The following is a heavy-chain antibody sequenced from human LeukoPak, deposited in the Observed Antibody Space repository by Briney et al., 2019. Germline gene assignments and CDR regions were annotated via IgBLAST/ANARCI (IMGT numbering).Heavy chain of an antibody. D-gene: IGHD6-6*01. CDR1: GFTFSSYA. CDR2: INSDGSST. CDR3: ARDRPGYYMDV. J-gene: IGHJ6*03. V-gene: IGHV3-74*01. Sequence: GGSLRLSCAASGFTFSSYAMSWVRQAPGKGLEWVSRINSDGSSTSYADSVKGRFTISRDNAKNTLYLQMNSLRAEDTAVYYCARDRPGYYMDVWGKGTTVTVSS.